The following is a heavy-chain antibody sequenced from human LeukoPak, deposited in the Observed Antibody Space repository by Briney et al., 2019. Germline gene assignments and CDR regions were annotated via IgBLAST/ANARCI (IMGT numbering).Heavy chain of an antibody. CDR2: ISSSGSTI. J-gene: IGHJ4*02. CDR3: ARRSPLRAFDY. Sequence: GGSLRLSCAASGFTFSSYEMNWVRQAPGKGLEWVSYISSSGSTIYYADSVKGRFTISRDNAKNSLYLQMNSLRAEDTALYYCARRSPLRAFDYWGQGTLVTVSS. CDR1: GFTFSSYE. D-gene: IGHD3-16*01. V-gene: IGHV3-48*03.